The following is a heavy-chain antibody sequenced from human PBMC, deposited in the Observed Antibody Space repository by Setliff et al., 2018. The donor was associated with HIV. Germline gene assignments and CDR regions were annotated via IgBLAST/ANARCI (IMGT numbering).Heavy chain of an antibody. D-gene: IGHD2-21*02. V-gene: IGHV4-59*08. CDR3: ARQGNIVVVTSFDY. CDR2: VDYTGST. Sequence: SETLSLSCAASGFTVSSNYMNWVRQPPGKGLEWVGNVDYTGSTYYNPSLKSRVTISVDTSKNQFSLRLNSVTAADTAVYYCARQGNIVVVTSFDYWGQGTLVTVSS. CDR1: GFTVSSNY. J-gene: IGHJ4*02.